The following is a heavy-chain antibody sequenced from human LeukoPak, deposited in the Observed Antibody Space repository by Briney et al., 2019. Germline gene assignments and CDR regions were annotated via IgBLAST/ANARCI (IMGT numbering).Heavy chain of an antibody. J-gene: IGHJ6*03. V-gene: IGHV4-4*07. CDR2: IYTSGST. CDR3: ARGGYYYGSYNHMDV. CDR1: GGSISSYY. D-gene: IGHD3-10*01. Sequence: SETLSLTCTVSGGSISSYYWSWIRQPAGKGLEWIGRIYTSGSTYYNPSLKSRVTISVDTSKNQFSLKLSSVTAADTAVYYCARGGYYYGSYNHMDVWGKGTTVTISS.